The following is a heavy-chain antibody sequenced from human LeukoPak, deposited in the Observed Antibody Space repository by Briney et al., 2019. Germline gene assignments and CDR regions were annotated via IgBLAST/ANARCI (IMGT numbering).Heavy chain of an antibody. CDR3: AKLAAAAPRSTFDI. Sequence: GGSLRLSCAASGFTFSSYGMHWVRQAPGKGLEWVAFIRYDGSIKYYADSVKGRFTISRDNSKNTLYLQMNSLRAEDTAVYYCAKLAAAAPRSTFDIWGQGTMVTVSS. CDR2: IRYDGSIK. V-gene: IGHV3-30*02. J-gene: IGHJ3*02. CDR1: GFTFSSYG. D-gene: IGHD6-13*01.